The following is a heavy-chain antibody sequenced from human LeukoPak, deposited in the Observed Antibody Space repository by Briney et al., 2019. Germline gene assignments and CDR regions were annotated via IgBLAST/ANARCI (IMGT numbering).Heavy chain of an antibody. J-gene: IGHJ5*02. Sequence: GGSLRLSCAASGFTFSSYGMHWIRQAPGKGLEWVAVIWYDGSNKFYTDSVKGRFTISRDNSKNTLCLQMDSLRAEDTAVYYCAKGGSGLYRTYNWFDPWGQGTLVTVSS. CDR1: GFTFSSYG. D-gene: IGHD6-19*01. V-gene: IGHV3-33*06. CDR2: IWYDGSNK. CDR3: AKGGSGLYRTYNWFDP.